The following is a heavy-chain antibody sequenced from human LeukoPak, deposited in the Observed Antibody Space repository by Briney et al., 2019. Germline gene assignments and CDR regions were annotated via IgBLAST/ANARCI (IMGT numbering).Heavy chain of an antibody. CDR1: GFTFTNYV. V-gene: IGHV3-30-3*01. CDR2: VSSDGGIK. Sequence: PGGSLRLSCVVSGFTFTNYVVHWVRQAPGKGLEWVPLVSSDGGIKYYPDSVKGRFSVSRDISKNTLYLQMNSLRVDDTAVYYCARDSETTPIHVLGYWGQGTLVTVSS. J-gene: IGHJ4*02. CDR3: ARDSETTPIHVLGY. D-gene: IGHD2-15*01.